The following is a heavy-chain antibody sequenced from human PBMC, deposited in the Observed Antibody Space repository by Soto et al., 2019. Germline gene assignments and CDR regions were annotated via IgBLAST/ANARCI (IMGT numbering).Heavy chain of an antibody. Sequence: SETLSLTCTVSGGSISSSNYYWGWIRQPPGKGLEWIGSIYFIGSTYYNSSLKSRVTISVDTSRNQFSLKLTSVTAADTAVYYCATLPHYAHPKAGFWGQGTLVTVSS. D-gene: IGHD4-17*01. CDR2: IYFIGST. CDR3: ATLPHYAHPKAGF. J-gene: IGHJ1*01. CDR1: GGSISSSNYY. V-gene: IGHV4-39*01.